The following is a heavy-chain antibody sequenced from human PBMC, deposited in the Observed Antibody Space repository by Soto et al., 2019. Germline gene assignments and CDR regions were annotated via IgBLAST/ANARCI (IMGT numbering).Heavy chain of an antibody. CDR2: ISSSGSTI. CDR3: ANSSIFGVVYHTDT. D-gene: IGHD3-3*01. J-gene: IGHJ3*02. Sequence: VGSLRLACSSSVFTFSEYYIGWVRQAPGKGLEWVSYISSSGSTIYYADSVKGRFTISMDNAKNSLYLQMNSLRAEDTAVYYCANSSIFGVVYHTDTWGQGTMVTVS. CDR1: VFTFSEYY. V-gene: IGHV3-11*01.